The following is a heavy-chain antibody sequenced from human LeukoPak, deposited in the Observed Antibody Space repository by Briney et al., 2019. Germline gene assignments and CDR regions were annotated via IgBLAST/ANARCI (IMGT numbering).Heavy chain of an antibody. V-gene: IGHV5-51*01. Sequence: GESLKISCNSSGYIYTTYWIGWVRQMPGKGLEWMGIIYPGDSDTRYSPSFQGQVTISADKSISTAYLQWSSLKASDTAMYYCARHRDAFDIWGQGTMVTVSS. J-gene: IGHJ3*02. CDR1: GYIYTTYW. CDR3: ARHRDAFDI. CDR2: IYPGDSDT.